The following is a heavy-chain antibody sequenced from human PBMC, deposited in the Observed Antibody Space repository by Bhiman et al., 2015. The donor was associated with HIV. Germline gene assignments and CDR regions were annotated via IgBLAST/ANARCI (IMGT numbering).Heavy chain of an antibody. CDR2: TVWNGDHT. Sequence: DVHLVESGGGVVRPGGSLRLSCTASGFTFEDYAMSWVRQAPGKGLEWVSGTVWNGDHTSYVDSVRGRFTITRDNDKNSLYLEMNSLRVEDTAVYFCARRGYCTGTPCYTVLDYWDQGTLVTVSS. V-gene: IGHV3-20*04. D-gene: IGHD2-8*01. J-gene: IGHJ4*02. CDR3: ARRGYCTGTPCYTVLDY. CDR1: GFTFEDYA.